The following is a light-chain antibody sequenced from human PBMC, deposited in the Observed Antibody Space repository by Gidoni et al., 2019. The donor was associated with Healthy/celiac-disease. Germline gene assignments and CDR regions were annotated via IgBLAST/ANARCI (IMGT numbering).Light chain of an antibody. V-gene: IGLV2-14*01. CDR1: SSDVGGYNY. CDR2: DVS. Sequence: QSALTQPASVSGCPGQSITISCTGTSSDVGGYNYVSWYQQHPGNAPKLMIYDVSNRPSGVSNRFSGSTSGNTASLTISGLQAEDEADYYCSSYTSSSTLVVFGGGTKLTVL. CDR3: SSYTSSSTLVV. J-gene: IGLJ2*01.